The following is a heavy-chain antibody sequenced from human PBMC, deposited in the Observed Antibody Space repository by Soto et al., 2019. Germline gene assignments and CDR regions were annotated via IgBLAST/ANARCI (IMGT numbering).Heavy chain of an antibody. CDR1: GGSISSDDYY. J-gene: IGHJ4*02. V-gene: IGHV4-30-4*01. Sequence: QLHLQELGPGLVKPSQTLSLTCNVSGGSISSDDYYWSWIRQPPGEGLEWIGYIYYSGRTHYNPSLESRLTISIDTSKDQFSRILNSVTAADTAVYYCVRELRNSPDYFAAWRPGTLVTVSS. CDR3: VRELRNSPDYFAA. D-gene: IGHD1-1*01. CDR2: IYYSGRT.